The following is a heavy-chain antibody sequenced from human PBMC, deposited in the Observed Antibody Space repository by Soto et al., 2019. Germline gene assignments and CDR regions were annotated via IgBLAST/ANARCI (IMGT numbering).Heavy chain of an antibody. CDR3: AKRYDSSGSPYYYYGMDA. CDR1: GFTFSSYG. Sequence: PXPSGAGSGFTFSSYGMHWVRQAPGKGLEWVAVISYDGSNKYYADSVKGRFTISRDNSKNTLYLQMNSLRAEDTAVYYCAKRYDSSGSPYYYYGMDAWGQGTTATV. CDR2: ISYDGSNK. J-gene: IGHJ6*02. V-gene: IGHV3-30*18. D-gene: IGHD3-22*01.